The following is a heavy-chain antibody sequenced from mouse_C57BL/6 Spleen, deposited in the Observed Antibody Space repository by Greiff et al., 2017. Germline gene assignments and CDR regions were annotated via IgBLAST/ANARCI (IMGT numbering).Heavy chain of an antibody. V-gene: IGHV1-69*01. CDR2: IDPSDSYT. CDR3: ARAHYGKKGYYFDY. Sequence: QVQLKQPGAELVMPGASVKLSCKASGYTFTSYWMHWVKQRPGQGLEWIGEIDPSDSYTNYNQKFKGKSTLTVDKSSSTAYLQLSSLTSEDSAVYYCARAHYGKKGYYFDYWGQGTTLTVSS. D-gene: IGHD2-1*01. CDR1: GYTFTSYW. J-gene: IGHJ2*01.